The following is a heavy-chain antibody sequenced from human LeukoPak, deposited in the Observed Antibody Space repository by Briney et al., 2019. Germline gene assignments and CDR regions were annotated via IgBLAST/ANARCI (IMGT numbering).Heavy chain of an antibody. D-gene: IGHD7-27*01. CDR1: GFTFATYA. CDR2: ISDSGGSA. V-gene: IGHV3-23*01. CDR3: ASDATGDNYYYYLDV. J-gene: IGHJ6*03. Sequence: GGSLRLSCAASGFTFATYAMNWVRQAPGKGLEWVSAISDSGGSAYYADSVKGRFTISRDNSKNTLYLQMNSLRAEDTAVYYCASDATGDNYYYYLDVWGKGTTVTVSS.